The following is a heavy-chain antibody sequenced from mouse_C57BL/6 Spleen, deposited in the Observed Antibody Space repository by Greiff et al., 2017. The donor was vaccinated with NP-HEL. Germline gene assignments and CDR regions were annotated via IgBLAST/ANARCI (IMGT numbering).Heavy chain of an antibody. CDR2: IYPGDGDT. D-gene: IGHD2-1*01. Sequence: VQLQQSGPELVKPGASVKISCKASGYAFSSSWMNWVKQRPGKGLEWIGRIYPGDGDTNYNGKFKGKATLTADKSSSTAYMQLSSLTSEDSAVYFCARCYYGNYENWYFDVGGTGTTVTVSS. V-gene: IGHV1-82*01. CDR3: ARCYYGNYENWYFDV. J-gene: IGHJ1*03. CDR1: GYAFSSSW.